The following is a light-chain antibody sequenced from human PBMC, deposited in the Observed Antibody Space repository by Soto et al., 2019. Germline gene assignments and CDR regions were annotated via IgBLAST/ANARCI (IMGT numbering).Light chain of an antibody. CDR1: QNVSSSY. Sequence: ENVWTQSPGTLSLSPGERATLSCRASQNVSSSYLAWYQQNPGQAPRILMYGASSRATGIPDRFSGSGSGTDFTLTSSRLEPEDFVVYYCQQYGSSVTFGQGTRLEIK. V-gene: IGKV3-20*01. CDR3: QQYGSSVT. CDR2: GAS. J-gene: IGKJ5*01.